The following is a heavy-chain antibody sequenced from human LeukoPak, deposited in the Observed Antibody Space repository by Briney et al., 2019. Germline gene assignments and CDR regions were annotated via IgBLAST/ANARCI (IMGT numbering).Heavy chain of an antibody. Sequence: PGGSLRLSCAASGFTFSSYSMNWVRQAPGKGLEWVSSISSSSSYIYYAYSVKGRFTISIANAKNSLYLQMNRLKAEDTDVYYCAKGDGTSRKKEPFDYWGQGTLVTVSS. CDR2: ISSSSSYI. CDR1: GFTFSSYS. D-gene: IGHD1/OR15-1a*01. CDR3: AKGDGTSRKKEPFDY. V-gene: IGHV3-21*01. J-gene: IGHJ4*02.